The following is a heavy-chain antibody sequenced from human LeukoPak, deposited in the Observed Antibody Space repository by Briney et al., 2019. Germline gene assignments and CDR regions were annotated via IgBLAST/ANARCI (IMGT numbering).Heavy chain of an antibody. D-gene: IGHD3-22*01. V-gene: IGHV4-59*08. J-gene: IGHJ4*02. Sequence: SETLSLTCTVSGGSISSYYWSWIRQPPGKGLEWIGYIYYSGSTHFNPSLKSRVTISVDTSKNQFSLKLSSVTAADTAVYFCARGPDSSGYYYFDYWGQGTLVTVSS. CDR1: GGSISSYY. CDR2: IYYSGST. CDR3: ARGPDSSGYYYFDY.